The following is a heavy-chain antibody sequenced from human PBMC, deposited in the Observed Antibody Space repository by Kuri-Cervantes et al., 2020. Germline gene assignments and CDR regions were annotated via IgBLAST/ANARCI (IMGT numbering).Heavy chain of an antibody. CDR2: ISAYNGNT. Sequence: ASVKVSCKASGYTFTSYDISWVRQAPGQGLEWMGWISAYNGNTNYAQKLQGRVTMTTDTSASTAYMELRSLRSDDTAVYYCARSLYYYGSGSPRLADYWGQGPLVTVSS. CDR1: GYTFTSYD. CDR3: ARSLYYYGSGSPRLADY. D-gene: IGHD3-10*01. J-gene: IGHJ4*02. V-gene: IGHV1-18*01.